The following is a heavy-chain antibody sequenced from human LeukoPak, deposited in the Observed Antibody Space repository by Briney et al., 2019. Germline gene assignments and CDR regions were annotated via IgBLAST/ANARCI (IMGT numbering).Heavy chain of an antibody. Sequence: PSETLSLTCTVSGGSISSNYWSWIRQPAGKGLEWIGRIHSSGSTNYNPSLKSRVTMSVDTSKNQLSPKLSSVSAADTAVYYCARIRDSSGYYLGSFDYWGQGTLVTVSS. CDR3: ARIRDSSGYYLGSFDY. J-gene: IGHJ4*02. CDR2: IHSSGST. V-gene: IGHV4-4*07. D-gene: IGHD3-22*01. CDR1: GGSISSNY.